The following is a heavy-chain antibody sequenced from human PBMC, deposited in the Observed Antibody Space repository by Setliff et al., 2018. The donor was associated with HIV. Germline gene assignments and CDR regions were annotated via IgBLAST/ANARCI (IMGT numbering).Heavy chain of an antibody. V-gene: IGHV1-18*01. J-gene: IGHJ5*02. D-gene: IGHD1-1*01. CDR3: VRDAGTGGPGKWVDP. Sequence: ASVKVSCTSSGYIFSNFGITWVRQAPEQGLEWMAYISGYNRHTNYAQKFQGRVTLTTDISTTTAYMELRGLRSDDTAIYYCVRDAGTGGPGKWVDPWGQGTLVTVSS. CDR1: GYIFSNFG. CDR2: ISGYNRHT.